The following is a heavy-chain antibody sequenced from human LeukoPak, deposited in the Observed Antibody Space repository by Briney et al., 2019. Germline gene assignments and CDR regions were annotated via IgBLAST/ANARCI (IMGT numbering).Heavy chain of an antibody. CDR3: ASAGWLRFLFDP. D-gene: IGHD3-3*01. CDR1: GGSISSGGYY. J-gene: IGHJ5*02. V-gene: IGHV4-31*03. CDR2: IYYSGST. Sequence: PSETLSLTCTVSGGSISSGGYYWSWIRQHPGKGLEWIGYIYYSGSTYYNPSLKSRVTISVDTSKNQFSLKLSSVTTADTAVYYCASAGWLRFLFDPWGQGTLVTVSS.